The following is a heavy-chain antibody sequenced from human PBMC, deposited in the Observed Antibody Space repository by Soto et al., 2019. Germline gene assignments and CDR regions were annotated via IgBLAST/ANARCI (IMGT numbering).Heavy chain of an antibody. CDR3: AGGVYELDP. V-gene: IGHV3-7*04. J-gene: IGHJ5*02. CDR2: MKQDGSEK. Sequence: EVQLVESGGGLVQPGGSLRLSCVASGFTFSNYWMGWVRQAPGKGLEWVASMKQDGSEKYYLDSVKGRFTISRDNAKNSLFLQMNSLRAEDTAVYYCAGGVYELDPWGQGTLVTVSS. CDR1: GFTFSNYW. D-gene: IGHD3-16*01.